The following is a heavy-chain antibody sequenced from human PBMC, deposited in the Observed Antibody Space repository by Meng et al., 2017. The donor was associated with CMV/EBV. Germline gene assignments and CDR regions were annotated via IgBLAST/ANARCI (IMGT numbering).Heavy chain of an antibody. CDR1: GYTFTGYY. Sequence: SVKVSCKASGYTFTGYYMHWVRQAPGQGLEWMGRINPNLGRANYAQKFQGRVTITADKSTSTAYMELSSLRSEDSAVYYCAREGVGLNNWFDPWGQGTLVTVSS. V-gene: IGHV1-69*04. J-gene: IGHJ5*02. D-gene: IGHD1-26*01. CDR3: AREGVGLNNWFDP. CDR2: INPNLGRA.